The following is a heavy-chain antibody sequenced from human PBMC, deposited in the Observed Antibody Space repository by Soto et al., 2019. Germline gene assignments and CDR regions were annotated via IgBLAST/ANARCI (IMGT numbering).Heavy chain of an antibody. V-gene: IGHV3-33*01. D-gene: IGHD6-13*01. CDR3: ARDESCIAAAGLYYYGMDV. Sequence: GGSPRLSCAASGFTFSSYRIHWVRQAPGKGLEWVAVIWYDGSNKYYADSVKGRFTISRDNSKNTLYLQMNSLRAEDTAVYYCARDESCIAAAGLYYYGMDVCAQGTTVAV. CDR2: IWYDGSNK. CDR1: GFTFSSYR. J-gene: IGHJ6*02.